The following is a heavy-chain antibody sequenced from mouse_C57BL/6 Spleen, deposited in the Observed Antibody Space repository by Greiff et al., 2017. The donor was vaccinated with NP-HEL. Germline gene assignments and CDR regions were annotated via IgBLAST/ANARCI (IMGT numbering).Heavy chain of an antibody. CDR3: ARAALYYGMDY. Sequence: VQLKESGPGMVKPSQSLSLTCTVTGYSITSGYDWHWIRHFPGNKLEWMGYISYSGSTNYNPSLKSRISITHDTSKNHFFLKLNSVTTEDTATYYCARAALYYGMDYWGQGTSVTVSS. V-gene: IGHV3-1*01. CDR2: ISYSGST. CDR1: GYSITSGYD. J-gene: IGHJ4*01.